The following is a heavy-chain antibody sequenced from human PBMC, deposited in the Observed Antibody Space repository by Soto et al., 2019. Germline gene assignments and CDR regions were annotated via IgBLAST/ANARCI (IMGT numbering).Heavy chain of an antibody. Sequence: PSETLSLTCTVSGGSISSYYWSWIRQPPGKGLEWIGYIYYSGSTNYNPSLKSRVTISVDTSKNQFSLKLSSVTAADTAVYYCASSRRYCSGGSCYSGSYGMDVWGQGTTVTV. CDR2: IYYSGST. D-gene: IGHD2-15*01. J-gene: IGHJ6*02. V-gene: IGHV4-59*01. CDR3: ASSRRYCSGGSCYSGSYGMDV. CDR1: GGSISSYY.